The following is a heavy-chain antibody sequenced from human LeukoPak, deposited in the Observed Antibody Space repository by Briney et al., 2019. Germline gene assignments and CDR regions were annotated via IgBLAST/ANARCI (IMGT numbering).Heavy chain of an antibody. J-gene: IGHJ3*02. CDR1: GFIFSKYW. CDR2: IRGDGSVK. D-gene: IGHD3-22*01. Sequence: PGGSLRLSCAASGFIFSKYWMTWVRQAPGKGLEWVANIRGDGSVKYLLDSVKGRFSISRDNAKNSLSLEMNNLRAEDTAVYYCSRDANYYDSSRHHFDAFDIWGRGTMVTVSS. CDR3: SRDANYYDSSRHHFDAFDI. V-gene: IGHV3-7*01.